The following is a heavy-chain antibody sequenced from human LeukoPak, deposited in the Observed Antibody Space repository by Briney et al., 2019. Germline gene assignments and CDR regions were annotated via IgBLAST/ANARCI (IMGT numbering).Heavy chain of an antibody. Sequence: PSETLSLTCAVYGGSFSGYYWSWIRQPPGKGLEWIGEINHSGSTNYNPSLKSRVTISVDTSKNQFSLKLSSVTAADTAVYYCARLTLEMATGDWGQGTLVTVSS. D-gene: IGHD5-12*01. J-gene: IGHJ4*02. CDR2: INHSGST. CDR1: GGSFSGYY. CDR3: ARLTLEMATGD. V-gene: IGHV4-34*01.